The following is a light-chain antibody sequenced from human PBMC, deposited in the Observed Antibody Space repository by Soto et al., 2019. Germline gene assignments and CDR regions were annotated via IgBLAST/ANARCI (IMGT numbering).Light chain of an antibody. V-gene: IGKV1-33*01. Sequence: DIQMTQSPSSLSASVGDRVTITCQASQDISNYLNWYQQKPGKAPKLLIYDASNLDKGVPSRFSRSGSGKDFTYTISSLQPQDIATYYCHQYDNLLTFGGGTKVEIK. CDR3: HQYDNLLT. CDR1: QDISNY. J-gene: IGKJ4*01. CDR2: DAS.